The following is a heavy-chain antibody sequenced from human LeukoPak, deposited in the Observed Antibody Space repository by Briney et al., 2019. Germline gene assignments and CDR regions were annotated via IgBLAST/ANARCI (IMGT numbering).Heavy chain of an antibody. Sequence: PGGSLRLSCAASGFTFSSYGMHWVRQAPGKGLEWVAVISYDGSNKYYADSVKGRFTISRDNSKNTLYLQMNSLRAEDTAVYYCAKAGSYYYDSSGYYPPYFDYWGQGTLVTVSS. CDR1: GFTFSSYG. CDR2: ISYDGSNK. D-gene: IGHD3-22*01. J-gene: IGHJ4*02. V-gene: IGHV3-30*18. CDR3: AKAGSYYYDSSGYYPPYFDY.